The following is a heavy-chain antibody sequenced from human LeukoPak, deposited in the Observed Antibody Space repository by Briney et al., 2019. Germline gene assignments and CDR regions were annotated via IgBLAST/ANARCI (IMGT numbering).Heavy chain of an antibody. D-gene: IGHD5/OR15-5a*01. J-gene: IGHJ4*02. CDR1: GFTFSSYG. Sequence: GGSLRLFCAASGFTFSSYGMTWVRQAPGKGLEWVSGISNSGGFTYYADSVSGRLTISRDNSKNTLYLQMNSLRAEDTALYYCAILSSTNYRGQATLVTVSS. V-gene: IGHV3-23*01. CDR2: ISNSGGFT. CDR3: AILSSTNY.